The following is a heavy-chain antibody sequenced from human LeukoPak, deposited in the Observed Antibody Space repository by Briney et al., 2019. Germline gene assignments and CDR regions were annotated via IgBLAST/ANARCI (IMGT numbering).Heavy chain of an antibody. CDR1: GYTFTSYG. J-gene: IGHJ5*02. D-gene: IGHD3-3*01. V-gene: IGHV1-18*01. Sequence: ASVKVSCKASGYTFTSYGISWVRQAPGQGLEWMGWISAYNGNTNYAQKLQGRVTMTTDTSTSTAYMGLRSLRSDDTAVYYCARGSMSVRWGRVRNWFDPWGQGTLVTVSS. CDR3: ARGSMSVRWGRVRNWFDP. CDR2: ISAYNGNT.